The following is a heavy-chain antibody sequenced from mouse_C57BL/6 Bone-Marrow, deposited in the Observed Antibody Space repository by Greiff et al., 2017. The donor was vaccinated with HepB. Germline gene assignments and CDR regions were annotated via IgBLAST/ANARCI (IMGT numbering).Heavy chain of an antibody. Sequence: DVHLVESGGGLVKPGGSLKLSCAASGFTFSSYAMSWVRQTPEKRLEWVATISDGGSYTYYPDNVKGRFTISRDNAKNNLYLQMSHLKSEDTAMYYCARDDYDYDPWFAYWGQGTLVTVSA. CDR1: GFTFSSYA. V-gene: IGHV5-4*01. CDR3: ARDDYDYDPWFAY. J-gene: IGHJ3*01. CDR2: ISDGGSYT. D-gene: IGHD2-4*01.